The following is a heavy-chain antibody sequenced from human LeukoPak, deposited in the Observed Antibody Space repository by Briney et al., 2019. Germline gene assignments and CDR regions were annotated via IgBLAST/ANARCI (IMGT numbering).Heavy chain of an antibody. CDR3: ARDRVGATRDAFDI. J-gene: IGHJ3*02. CDR1: GFTFDDYG. D-gene: IGHD1-26*01. V-gene: IGHV3-20*04. CDR2: INWNGGST. Sequence: GGSLRLSCAASGFTFDDYGMSWVRQAPGKGLEWVSGINWNGGSTGYADSVKGRFTISRDNAKNSLYLQMNSLRAEGTALYYCARDRVGATRDAFDIWGQGTMVTVSS.